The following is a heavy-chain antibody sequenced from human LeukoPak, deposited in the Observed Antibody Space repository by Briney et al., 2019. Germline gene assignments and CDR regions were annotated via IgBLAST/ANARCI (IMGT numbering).Heavy chain of an antibody. Sequence: ASVKVSCKASGYTFTSYYMHWVRQAPGQGLEWMGIINPSGGSTSYAQKFQGRVTMTRDTSTSTVYMELSSLRSEDTAVYYCAGDVDYGDYPYYFDYWGQGTLVTVSS. D-gene: IGHD4-17*01. CDR2: INPSGGST. CDR3: AGDVDYGDYPYYFDY. V-gene: IGHV1-46*01. CDR1: GYTFTSYY. J-gene: IGHJ4*02.